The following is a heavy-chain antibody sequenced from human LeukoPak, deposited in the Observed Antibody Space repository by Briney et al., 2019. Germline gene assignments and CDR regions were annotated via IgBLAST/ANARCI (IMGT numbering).Heavy chain of an antibody. J-gene: IGHJ5*02. CDR2: IYPADSNT. Sequence: KVSCKASGGTFSSYAISWVRQAPGQGLEWMGIIYPADSNTRYSPSFQGQVTISADKSISTAYLQWSSLKASDTAMYYCARHRMKEWFDPWGQGTLVTVSS. CDR3: ARHRMKEWFDP. V-gene: IGHV5-51*01. D-gene: IGHD2/OR15-2a*01. CDR1: GGTFSSYA.